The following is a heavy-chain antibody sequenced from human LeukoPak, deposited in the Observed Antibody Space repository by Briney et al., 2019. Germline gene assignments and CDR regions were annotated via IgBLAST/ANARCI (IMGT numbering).Heavy chain of an antibody. V-gene: IGHV3-9*01. CDR1: GFSFDDYA. Sequence: GGSLRLSCTVSGFSFDDYAMHWVRQAPGKGLEWVSGITWNRDKIGYGDSVKGRFTISKDNVKNVLYLQMNSLRPEDTALYYCAKDLSSAITSALVLGVWGQGTTVIVSS. CDR2: ITWNRDKI. J-gene: IGHJ6*02. CDR3: AKDLSSAITSALVLGV. D-gene: IGHD3-22*01.